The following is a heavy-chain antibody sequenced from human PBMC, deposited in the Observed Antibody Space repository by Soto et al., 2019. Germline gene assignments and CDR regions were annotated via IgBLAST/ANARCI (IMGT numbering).Heavy chain of an antibody. J-gene: IGHJ4*02. CDR3: ARRGSGSYYDY. CDR1: GFTFSSYA. CDR2: ISGSGGST. D-gene: IGHD1-26*01. V-gene: IGHV3-23*01. Sequence: EVQLLESGGGLVQPGGSLRLSCAASGFTFSSYAMRWVRQAPVKGLEWVSAISGSGGSTYYADSVKGRFTISRDNSKNTLYLQMNSLRDEDTAVYYCARRGSGSYYDYWGEGTLVTVSS.